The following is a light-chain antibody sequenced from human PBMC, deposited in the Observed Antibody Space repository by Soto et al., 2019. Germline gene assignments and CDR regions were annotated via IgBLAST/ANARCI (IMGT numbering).Light chain of an antibody. J-gene: IGKJ1*01. Sequence: IQMTQSPSTLCVSVGDRVTITFRASQTISSWLAWYQQKPVKAPKLLIYKASTLKSGVPSRFSASGSGTEFILTINSLQPDDLATYYCQQYNNDFPWTFGQGTKVDIK. CDR1: QTISSW. V-gene: IGKV1-5*03. CDR3: QQYNNDFPWT. CDR2: KAS.